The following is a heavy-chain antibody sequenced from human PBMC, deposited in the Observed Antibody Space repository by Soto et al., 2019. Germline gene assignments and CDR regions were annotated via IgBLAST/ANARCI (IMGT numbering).Heavy chain of an antibody. Sequence: GGSLRLSCAASGFTFSSYWMHWVRQAPGKGLVWVSRINSDGSSTSYADSVKGRFTISRDNAKNTLYLQMNSLRAEDTAVYYCARSIAAANPEDYYYYYYMDVWGKGTTVTVSS. V-gene: IGHV3-74*01. CDR2: INSDGSST. CDR1: GFTFSSYW. D-gene: IGHD6-6*01. J-gene: IGHJ6*03. CDR3: ARSIAAANPEDYYYYYYMDV.